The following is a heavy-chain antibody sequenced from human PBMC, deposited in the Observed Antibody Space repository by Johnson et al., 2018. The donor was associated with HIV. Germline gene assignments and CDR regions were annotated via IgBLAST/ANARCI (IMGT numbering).Heavy chain of an antibody. CDR2: ISYDGSNK. CDR1: GFTFSSYA. Sequence: QVQLVESGGGVVQPGRSLRLSCAASGFTFSSYAMHWVRQAPGKGLEWVAVISYDGSNKYYADSVRGRFTISRDNSKNTLYLQMNRLRAEDTAVYYCAKDFVAFWGRPADAFDIWGQGTMVTVSS. V-gene: IGHV3-30-3*01. D-gene: IGHD3-16*01. J-gene: IGHJ3*02. CDR3: AKDFVAFWGRPADAFDI.